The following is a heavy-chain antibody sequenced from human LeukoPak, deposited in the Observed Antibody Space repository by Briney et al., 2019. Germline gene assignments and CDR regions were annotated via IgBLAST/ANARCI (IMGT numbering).Heavy chain of an antibody. CDR2: IYSGGSR. V-gene: IGHV3-66*01. CDR1: GFTISSNY. J-gene: IGHJ4*02. D-gene: IGHD2-15*01. CDR3: AGPRVSGLVDFDY. Sequence: GGSLRLTCAASGFTISSNYMSWVRQAPGKGLEWVSVIYSGGSRYYADSVKGRFTISRDNSKNTLYLQMNSLRAEDTAVYYCAGPRVSGLVDFDYWGQGTLVTVSS.